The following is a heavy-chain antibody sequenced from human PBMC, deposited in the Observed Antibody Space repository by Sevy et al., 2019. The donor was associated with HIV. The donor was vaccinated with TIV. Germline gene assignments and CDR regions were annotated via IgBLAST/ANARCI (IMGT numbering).Heavy chain of an antibody. J-gene: IGHJ3*02. CDR3: ARRLYGDYSDAFDI. V-gene: IGHV4-30-4*01. D-gene: IGHD4-17*01. Sequence: SETLSLTCTVPGGSISSSDYYWSWIRQPPGKGLELIGYISYSGNTYYSPSLKSRVTISGDTSQNQFSLKLSSVTAADTAVYYCARRLYGDYSDAFDIWGQGTVVTVSS. CDR2: ISYSGNT. CDR1: GGSISSSDYY.